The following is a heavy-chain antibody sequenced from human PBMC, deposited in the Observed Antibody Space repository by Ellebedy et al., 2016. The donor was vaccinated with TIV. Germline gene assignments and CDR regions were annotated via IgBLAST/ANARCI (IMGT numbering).Heavy chain of an antibody. J-gene: IGHJ4*02. D-gene: IGHD3-3*01. CDR1: GFTFSSYG. V-gene: IGHV3-30*03. CDR3: NFGVVDTPDY. Sequence: PGGSLRLSCAASGFTFSSYGMHWVRQAPGKGLEYVATVSYDGTNKYYADSVKGRFTISRDNSKNTLYLQMNSLRTEDSAVYYCNFGVVDTPDYWGQGALVTVSS. CDR2: VSYDGTNK.